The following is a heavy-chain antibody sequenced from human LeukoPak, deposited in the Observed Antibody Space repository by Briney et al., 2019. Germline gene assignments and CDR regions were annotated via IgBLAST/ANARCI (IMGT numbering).Heavy chain of an antibody. Sequence: GGSLRLSCAASGFTFDDYGMSWVRQAPGKGLEWVSGISWNGGSTGYADSVKGRFTISRDNAKNSLYLQMNSLRAEDTALYYCARDDSPIYGDYDLRDYYFDYWGQGTLVTVSS. CDR1: GFTFDDYG. J-gene: IGHJ4*02. CDR2: ISWNGGST. CDR3: ARDDSPIYGDYDLRDYYFDY. D-gene: IGHD4-17*01. V-gene: IGHV3-20*04.